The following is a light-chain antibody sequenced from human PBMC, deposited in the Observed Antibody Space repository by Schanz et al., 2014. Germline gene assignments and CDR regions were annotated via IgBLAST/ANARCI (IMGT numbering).Light chain of an antibody. J-gene: IGKJ1*01. V-gene: IGKV3-20*01. CDR3: QQYASFSWT. CDR2: GAS. Sequence: EIVMTQSPGALSLSPGERATFSCRASQRVNTNFLAWYQQKPGQAPRLLIYGASSRATGIPDRFSGSGSGTDFTLTISRLEPEDFATYYCQQYASFSWTFGQGTKVEIK. CDR1: QRVNTNF.